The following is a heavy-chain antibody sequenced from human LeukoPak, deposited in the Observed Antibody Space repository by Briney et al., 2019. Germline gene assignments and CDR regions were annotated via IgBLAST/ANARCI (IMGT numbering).Heavy chain of an antibody. CDR2: IKSETDGGTT. D-gene: IGHD1-7*01. CDR3: TREDFWNYVM. CDR1: GFSVTSYY. V-gene: IGHV3-15*01. Sequence: GGSLRLSCAGPGFSVTSYYMSCVRQAPGKGLEWVARIKSETDGGTTDYAAPVKGRFTISRDDSKDTLYIQMNSLKTDDTAVYYCTREDFWNYVMWGQGTLVTVSS. J-gene: IGHJ4*02.